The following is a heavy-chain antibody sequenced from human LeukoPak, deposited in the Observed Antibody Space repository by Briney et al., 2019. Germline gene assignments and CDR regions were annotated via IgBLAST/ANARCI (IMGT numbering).Heavy chain of an antibody. CDR2: IYYSGST. CDR3: ARLDY. V-gene: IGHV4-59*05. Sequence: SETLSLTCTVSGDSISNYYWSWIRQPAGKGLEWIGSIYYSGSTYYNPSLKSRVTISVDTSKNQFSLKLSSVTAADTAVYYCARLDYWGRGTLVTVSS. J-gene: IGHJ4*02. CDR1: GDSISNYY.